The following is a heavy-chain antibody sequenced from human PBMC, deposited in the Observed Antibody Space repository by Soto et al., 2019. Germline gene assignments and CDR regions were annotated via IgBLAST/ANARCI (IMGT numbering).Heavy chain of an antibody. D-gene: IGHD4-17*01. V-gene: IGHV4-59*08. CDR1: GGSISSYY. CDR3: ARYDYGDYDAFDI. J-gene: IGHJ3*02. CDR2: IYYSGST. Sequence: QVQLQESGPGLVKPSETLSLTCTVSGGSISSYYWSWIRQPPGKGLEWIGYIYYSGSTNYNPSLKSRVALPVDTSKNQFSLKLSSVTAADTAVYYCARYDYGDYDAFDIWGQGTMVTVSS.